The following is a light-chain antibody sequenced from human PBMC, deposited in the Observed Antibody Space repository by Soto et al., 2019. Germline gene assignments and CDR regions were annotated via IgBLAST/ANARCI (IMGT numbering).Light chain of an antibody. Sequence: NFMLTQPHSVSESPGKTVTISCTRSSGSIASNYVQWYQQRPGSAPTTVTYEDNQRPSGVPDRFSGSIDSSSNSASLTISGLKTEDEADYYCQSYDSSIIFGGGTKVTVL. V-gene: IGLV6-57*04. CDR1: SGSIASNY. CDR2: EDN. CDR3: QSYDSSII. J-gene: IGLJ2*01.